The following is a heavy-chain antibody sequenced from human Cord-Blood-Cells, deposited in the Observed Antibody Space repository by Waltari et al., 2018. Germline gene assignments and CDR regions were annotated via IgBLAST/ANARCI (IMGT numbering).Heavy chain of an antibody. V-gene: IGHV1-24*01. D-gene: IGHD3-10*01. J-gene: IGHJ4*02. Sequence: QVQLVQSGAEVKKPGASVKVSCKVSGYTLTELSMHWLRQAPGKGLEWMGGFAPEDGETSYAQKVQGRVTMTEDTATGTAYMELGSVRAEDTAVYYCAGTGYGSGSYPFDYWGQGTLVTVSS. CDR1: GYTLTELS. CDR2: FAPEDGET. CDR3: AGTGYGSGSYPFDY.